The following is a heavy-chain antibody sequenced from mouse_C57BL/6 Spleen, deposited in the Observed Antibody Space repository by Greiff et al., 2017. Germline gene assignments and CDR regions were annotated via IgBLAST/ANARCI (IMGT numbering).Heavy chain of an antibody. V-gene: IGHV14-2*01. Sequence: VQLQQSGAELVKPGASVKLSCTASGFNITDYYMHWVKQRTEQGLAWIGRLAPEDGEPKYAPKFQGKATLTADTSSNTAYLQLSSLTSEDTAGYYCARDYHEAMDYWGQGTSVTVSS. J-gene: IGHJ4*01. CDR1: GFNITDYY. D-gene: IGHD1-1*02. CDR2: LAPEDGEP. CDR3: ARDYHEAMDY.